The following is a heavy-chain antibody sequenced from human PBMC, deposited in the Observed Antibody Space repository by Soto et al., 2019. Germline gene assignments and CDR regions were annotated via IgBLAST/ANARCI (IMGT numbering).Heavy chain of an antibody. D-gene: IGHD6-13*01. CDR1: GASINNTSYY. Sequence: KLQESGPRLVKPSETLSLTCTVYGASINNTSYYWGWIRQSPGKGLEWIGNIYYSGKTYYSPSLKSRVSISVDASRHPFSLRLRSVTAAETAVYYCGRPWGIGLTPPGPWGKGGLVTVSS. J-gene: IGHJ5*02. CDR2: IYYSGKT. CDR3: GRPWGIGLTPPGP. V-gene: IGHV4-39*01.